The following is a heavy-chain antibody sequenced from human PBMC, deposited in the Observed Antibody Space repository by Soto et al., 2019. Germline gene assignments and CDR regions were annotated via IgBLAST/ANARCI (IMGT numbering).Heavy chain of an antibody. CDR1: GFTFSSYS. Sequence: GGSLRLSCAASGFTFSSYSMNWVRQAPGKGLEWVSSISSSSSYIYYADSVKGRFTISRDNAKNSLYLQMNSLRADDTAVYYCAREGLGYCSSTSCGPDYWGQGTLVTVSS. CDR2: ISSSSSYI. V-gene: IGHV3-21*01. CDR3: AREGLGYCSSTSCGPDY. D-gene: IGHD2-2*01. J-gene: IGHJ4*02.